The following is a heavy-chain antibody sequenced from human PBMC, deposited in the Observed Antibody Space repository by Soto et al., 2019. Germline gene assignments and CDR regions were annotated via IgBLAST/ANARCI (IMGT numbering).Heavy chain of an antibody. J-gene: IGHJ1*01. CDR2: ISGSGGST. CDR1: GFTFSSYA. Sequence: GGSLRLSCAASGFTFSSYAMSWVRQAPGKGLEWVSAISGSGGSTYYADSVKGRFTISRDNSKNTLYLQMNSLRAEDTAVYYCAKVTIAVAGFAEYFQHWGQGTLVTVSS. D-gene: IGHD6-19*01. CDR3: AKVTIAVAGFAEYFQH. V-gene: IGHV3-23*01.